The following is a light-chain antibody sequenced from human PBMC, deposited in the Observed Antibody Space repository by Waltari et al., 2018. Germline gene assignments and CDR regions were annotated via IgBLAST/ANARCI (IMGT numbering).Light chain of an antibody. Sequence: SSELTQDPAVSVALGQTVRITCQGDSLRSYYASWYQQKPGQATVLVIYGKNNRPSGIPDRFSGSSSGNTASLTITGALADDESDYYCNSRDSSGNHLGVVFGGGTKLTVL. V-gene: IGLV3-19*01. CDR3: NSRDSSGNHLGVV. CDR1: SLRSYY. CDR2: GKN. J-gene: IGLJ2*01.